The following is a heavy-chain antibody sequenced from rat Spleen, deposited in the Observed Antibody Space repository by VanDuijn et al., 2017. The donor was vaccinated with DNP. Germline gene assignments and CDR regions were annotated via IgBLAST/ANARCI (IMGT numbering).Heavy chain of an antibody. CDR3: TRHDYYSSPYYAMDA. V-gene: IGHV5-31*01. J-gene: IGHJ4*01. CDR1: GFTFNNYW. CDR2: ITSSGGGT. Sequence: EVQVLESGGGLVQPGNSLKLSCATSGFTFNNYWMTWIRQVPGKGLEWVASITSSGGGTYYPDSVKGRFTISRDNAKSTLYLQMDSLRSEDTATYYCTRHDYYSSPYYAMDAWGQGTSVTVSS. D-gene: IGHD1-2*01.